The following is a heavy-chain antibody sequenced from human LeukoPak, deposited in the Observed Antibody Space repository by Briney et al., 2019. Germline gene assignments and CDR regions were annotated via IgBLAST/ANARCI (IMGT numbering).Heavy chain of an antibody. CDR3: VLLWFGEKYYMDV. CDR1: GYSISSGYY. V-gene: IGHV4-38-2*02. D-gene: IGHD3-10*01. CDR2: IYHSGST. J-gene: IGHJ6*03. Sequence: SETLSLTCTVSGYSISSGYYWGWIRQPPGKGLEWIGSIYHSGSTYYNSSLKSRVTISVDTSKNQFSLKLSSVTAADTAVYYCVLLWFGEKYYMDVWGKGTTVTVSS.